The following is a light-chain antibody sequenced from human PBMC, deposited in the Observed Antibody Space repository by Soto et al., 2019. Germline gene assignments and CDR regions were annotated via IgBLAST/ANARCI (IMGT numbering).Light chain of an antibody. CDR1: QSVNIY. V-gene: IGKV3D-15*01. Sequence: DILMTQSPATLSVSPGYRATLSCRASQSVNIYLAWYQQKPGQAPTLLLFGASSMATGIPARFSGSGSGTEFNLTIRSLQSEDFAVYFCQQYDDWLRLTFGGGTKVDIK. CDR3: QQYDDWLRLT. CDR2: GAS. J-gene: IGKJ4*01.